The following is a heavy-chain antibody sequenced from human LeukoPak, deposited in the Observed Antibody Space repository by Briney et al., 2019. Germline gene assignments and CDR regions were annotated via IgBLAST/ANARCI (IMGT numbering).Heavy chain of an antibody. J-gene: IGHJ5*02. D-gene: IGHD1/OR15-1a*01. CDR1: GGSISSSSYY. V-gene: IGHV4-39*01. CDR3: ARVATEQWFDP. Sequence: KPSETLSLTCTVSGGSISSSSYYWGWIRQPPGKGLEWIGSIYYSGSTYYNPSLKSRVTISVDTSKNQFSLKLSSVTAADTAVYYCARVATEQWFDPWGQGTLVTVSS. CDR2: IYYSGST.